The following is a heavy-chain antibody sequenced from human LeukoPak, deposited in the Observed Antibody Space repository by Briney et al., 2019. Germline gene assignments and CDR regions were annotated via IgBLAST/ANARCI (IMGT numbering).Heavy chain of an antibody. Sequence: TSETLSLTCTVSGGSISSSSYYWSWIRQPPGKGLEWIGYIYYSGSTNYNPSLKSRVTISVDTSKNQFSLKLSSVTAADTAVYYCARESGSGVLDPWGQGTLVTVSS. CDR3: ARESGSGVLDP. V-gene: IGHV4-61*01. D-gene: IGHD1-26*01. CDR2: IYYSGST. J-gene: IGHJ5*02. CDR1: GGSISSSSYY.